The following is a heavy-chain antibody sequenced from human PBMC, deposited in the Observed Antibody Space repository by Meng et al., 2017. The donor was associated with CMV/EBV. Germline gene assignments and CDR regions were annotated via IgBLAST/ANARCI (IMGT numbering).Heavy chain of an antibody. CDR2: INPSGGST. D-gene: IGHD2-8*01. Sequence: TCTSYYMHWVRQAPGQGLEWMGIINPSGGSTSYAQKFQGRVTMTRDTSTSTVYMELSSLRSEDTAVYYCARVPAYCTNGVCPATCDYWGQGTLVTVSS. CDR1: TCTSYY. CDR3: ARVPAYCTNGVCPATCDY. V-gene: IGHV1-46*01. J-gene: IGHJ4*02.